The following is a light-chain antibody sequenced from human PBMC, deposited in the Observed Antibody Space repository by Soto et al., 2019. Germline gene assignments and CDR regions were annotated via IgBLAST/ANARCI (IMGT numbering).Light chain of an antibody. Sequence: QSVLTQPPSASGTPGQRVTISCSGSSSNIGSNYVYWYQQFPGTAPKLLFSGDDQRPSGVPDRFSGSKSGTSASLAISGLRSEDEADYYCAAWEDRLSGLVFGAGTKVTVL. CDR3: AAWEDRLSGLV. J-gene: IGLJ1*01. CDR2: GDD. V-gene: IGLV1-47*02. CDR1: SSNIGSNY.